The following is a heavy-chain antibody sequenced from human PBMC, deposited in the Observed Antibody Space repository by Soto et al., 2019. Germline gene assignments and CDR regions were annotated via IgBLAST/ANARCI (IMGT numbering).Heavy chain of an antibody. CDR3: ARTSVSGGFLFDP. CDR1: GYSFTSQW. V-gene: IGHV5-10-1*03. J-gene: IGHJ5*02. CDR2: IDPRDSSI. Sequence: EVQLVQSGAEVKKPGESLRISCKGSGYSFTSQWISWVRQMPGKGLEWMGRIDPRDSSIHYSPSFQGRVTISAAKSISAASLQRSSLKASDTAMYGCARTSVSGGFLFDPWGPGTLVTVSS.